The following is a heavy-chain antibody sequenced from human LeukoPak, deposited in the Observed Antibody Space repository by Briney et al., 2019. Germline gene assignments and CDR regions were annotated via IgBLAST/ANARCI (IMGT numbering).Heavy chain of an antibody. CDR3: ARHAGTYDFWSGFPYYYYYMDV. CDR2: IYYSGST. V-gene: IGHV4-39*01. Sequence: SETLSLTCTVSGGSISSSSYYWGWIRQPPGKGLEWIGSIYYSGSTYYNPSLKSRVTISVDTSKNQFSLKLSSVTAADTAVYYCARHAGTYDFWSGFPYYYYYMDVWGNGTTVTVSS. J-gene: IGHJ6*03. CDR1: GGSISSSSYY. D-gene: IGHD3-3*01.